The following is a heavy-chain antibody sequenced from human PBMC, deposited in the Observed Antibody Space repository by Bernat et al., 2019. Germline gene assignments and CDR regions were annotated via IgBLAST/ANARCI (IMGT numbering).Heavy chain of an antibody. CDR1: GFTFSNAW. Sequence: EVQLVESGGGLVKPGGSLRLSCAASGFTFSNAWMNWVRQAPGKGLEWVGRIKSKNDGGTTDYAAPVKGRFTISRDDSKNTLYLQMNSLKTEDTAEYYCTTEGSGWYSPWGQGTLVTVSS. CDR2: IKSKNDGGTT. CDR3: TTEGSGWYSP. D-gene: IGHD6-19*01. J-gene: IGHJ5*02. V-gene: IGHV3-15*07.